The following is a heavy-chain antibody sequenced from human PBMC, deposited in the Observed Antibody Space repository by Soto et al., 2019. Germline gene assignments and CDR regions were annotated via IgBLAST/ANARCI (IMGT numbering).Heavy chain of an antibody. CDR1: GFTFSSYA. J-gene: IGHJ6*02. CDR2: ISGSGGST. Sequence: PXGSLILSCAASGFTFSSYAMNWVRQAPGRGLEWVSAISGSGGSTYYADSVKGRFTISRDNSKNTLYLQMNSLRAEDTAVYYCAKRAQLPQGAYYYYGMDVWGQGTTVTVSS. V-gene: IGHV3-23*01. CDR3: AKRAQLPQGAYYYYGMDV. D-gene: IGHD2-2*01.